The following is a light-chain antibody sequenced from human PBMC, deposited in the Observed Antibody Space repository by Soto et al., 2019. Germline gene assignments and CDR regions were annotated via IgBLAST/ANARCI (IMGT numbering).Light chain of an antibody. CDR1: QSISSW. V-gene: IGKV1-5*01. J-gene: IGKJ1*01. CDR3: QQYNSYSRT. Sequence: DIQMTQSPSTLSASVGDRVTITCRASQSISSWLAGYQQKPGKAPKLLIYDASSLESGVPSRCSVSGAGTEFTLTIGSLLPDDFATYYCQQYNSYSRTFGQGTKVEI. CDR2: DAS.